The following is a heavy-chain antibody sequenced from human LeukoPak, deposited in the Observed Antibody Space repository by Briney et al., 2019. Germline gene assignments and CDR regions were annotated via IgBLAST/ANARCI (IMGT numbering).Heavy chain of an antibody. CDR3: AKASVTYYYDSSGPDV. V-gene: IGHV3-30*02. CDR1: GFTFRTYG. D-gene: IGHD3-22*01. J-gene: IGHJ6*04. Sequence: ESGGSLRLSCAASGFTFRTYGMHWVRQAPGKGLEWVAIIRYDGSNKNYADSVKGRFTISRDNSKNTLYLQMNSLRAEDTAVYYCAKASVTYYYDSSGPDVWGKGTTVTVSS. CDR2: IRYDGSNK.